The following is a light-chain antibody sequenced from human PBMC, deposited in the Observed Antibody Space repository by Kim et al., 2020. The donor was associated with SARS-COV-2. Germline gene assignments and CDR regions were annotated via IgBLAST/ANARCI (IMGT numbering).Light chain of an antibody. CDR1: QYVTRG. Sequence: DIQMTQSPSTLPASVGDRVTITCRATQYVTRGLAWYQQKPGRAPKLLIYDASTLDRGVPSRFRGSGSGTEFTLTINSLQPDDFPSYYCQHRQTFGQGTKVDIK. CDR3: QHRQT. CDR2: DAS. V-gene: IGKV1-5*01. J-gene: IGKJ1*01.